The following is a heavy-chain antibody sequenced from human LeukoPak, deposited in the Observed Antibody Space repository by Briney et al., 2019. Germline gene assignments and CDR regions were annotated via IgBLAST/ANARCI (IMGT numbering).Heavy chain of an antibody. J-gene: IGHJ4*02. CDR2: ISYDGSNK. D-gene: IGHD3-22*01. V-gene: IGHV3-30*18. CDR3: AKDQALYYYDSSGYHY. Sequence: GGSLRLSCAASGFIFNSYGMHWVRQAPGKGLEWVAVISYDGSNKYYADSVKGRFTISRDNSKNTLYLQMNSLRAEDTAVYYCAKDQALYYYDSSGYHYWGQGTLVTVSS. CDR1: GFIFNSYG.